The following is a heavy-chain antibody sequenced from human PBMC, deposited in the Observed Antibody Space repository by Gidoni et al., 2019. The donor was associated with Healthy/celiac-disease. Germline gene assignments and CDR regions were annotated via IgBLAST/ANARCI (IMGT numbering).Heavy chain of an antibody. CDR3: ARTPMVRGVIPEFDY. V-gene: IGHV1-3*01. CDR2: INAGNGNT. D-gene: IGHD3-10*01. CDR1: GYTFTSYA. Sequence: QDQLVQSGAEVKKPGASVKVSCKASGYTFTSYAMHWVRQAPGQRLEWMGWINAGNGNTKYSQKFQGRVTITRDTSASTAYMELSSLRSEDTAVYYCARTPMVRGVIPEFDYWGQGTLVTVSS. J-gene: IGHJ4*02.